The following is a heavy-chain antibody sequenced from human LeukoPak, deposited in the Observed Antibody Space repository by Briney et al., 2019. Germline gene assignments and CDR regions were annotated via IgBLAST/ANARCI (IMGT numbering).Heavy chain of an antibody. D-gene: IGHD6-6*01. V-gene: IGHV3-7*03. CDR2: IKQDGSEK. Sequence: PGGSLRLSCAASGFTFSSYWMHWVRQGPGKGLEWVANIKQDGSEKYYVDSVKGRFTVSRDNAENSLYLQMSSLRAEDTAVYYCARLTQLARGRYWGQGTLVTVSS. J-gene: IGHJ4*02. CDR3: ARLTQLARGRY. CDR1: GFTFSSYW.